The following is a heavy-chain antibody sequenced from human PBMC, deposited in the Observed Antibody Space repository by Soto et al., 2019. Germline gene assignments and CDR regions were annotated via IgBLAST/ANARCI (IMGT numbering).Heavy chain of an antibody. Sequence: GGSLRLSCAASGCSFSSYSMNWVRQAPGKGLEWVSSISSSASHINYADSVKGRFTISRDNAKKSLYLQMNSLRAEDTAVYYCARGYTGYCSGGTCYWFDPWGQGTLVTVSS. CDR3: ARGYTGYCSGGTCYWFDP. CDR1: GCSFSSYS. D-gene: IGHD2-15*01. J-gene: IGHJ5*02. CDR2: ISSSASHI. V-gene: IGHV3-21*01.